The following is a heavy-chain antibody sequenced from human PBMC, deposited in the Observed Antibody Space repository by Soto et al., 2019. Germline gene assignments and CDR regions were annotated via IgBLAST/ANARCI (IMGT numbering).Heavy chain of an antibody. Sequence: EVQLLESGGDLAEPGGSLRLSCAASGFAFTHVWMTWVRQAPGRGLEWVGRIKRKIDGETTNYAAPVKGRFTISRDDAKNTLYLQMNSLKTDDSAVYYCAADRYCSSNPCPGAFDIWGQGTTV. V-gene: IGHV3-15*01. J-gene: IGHJ3*02. CDR3: AADRYCSSNPCPGAFDI. CDR2: IKRKIDGETT. CDR1: GFAFTHVW. D-gene: IGHD2-2*01.